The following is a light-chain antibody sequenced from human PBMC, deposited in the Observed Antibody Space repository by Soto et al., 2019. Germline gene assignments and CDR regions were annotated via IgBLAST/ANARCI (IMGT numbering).Light chain of an antibody. Sequence: EIVLTQSPGTGSLSPVGIGRRAFRASQSVSNNYLAWYQQKPGQPPRLLIQGASTRATGIPARFSGSGSGTDFSLTISSLQSEDFVVYYCQQYSNWPRTFGQGTKV. J-gene: IGKJ1*01. CDR2: GAS. CDR1: QSVSNN. CDR3: QQYSNWPRT. V-gene: IGKV3-15*01.